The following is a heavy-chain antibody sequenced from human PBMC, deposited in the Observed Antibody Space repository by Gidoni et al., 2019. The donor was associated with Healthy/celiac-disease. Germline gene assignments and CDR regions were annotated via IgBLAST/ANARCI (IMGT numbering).Heavy chain of an antibody. D-gene: IGHD6-19*01. J-gene: IGHJ3*02. Sequence: QVQLVESGGGVVQPGWSLRLSCASSGFTFSRYGMHWVRQAPGKGLEWVAVISYDGSNKYYADSVKGRFTISRDNSKNTLYLQMNSLRAEDTAVYYCAKVPRQWLVLDAFDIWGQGTMVTVSS. V-gene: IGHV3-30*18. CDR2: ISYDGSNK. CDR1: GFTFSRYG. CDR3: AKVPRQWLVLDAFDI.